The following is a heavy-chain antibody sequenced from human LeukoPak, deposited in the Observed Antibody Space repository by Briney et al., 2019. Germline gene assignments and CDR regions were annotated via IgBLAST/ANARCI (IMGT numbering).Heavy chain of an antibody. V-gene: IGHV1-46*01. CDR2: INPSGGST. CDR1: GYTFTNYN. D-gene: IGHD5-24*01. Sequence: GASVKVSCKASGYTFTNYNMHWVRQAPGQGLEWMGIINPSGGSTNYAQNFQGRVTMTRDTSTSTVYMELGSLRSEDTAVYYCARVRDGYNDAYDIWGQGTMVTVPS. CDR3: ARVRDGYNDAYDI. J-gene: IGHJ3*02.